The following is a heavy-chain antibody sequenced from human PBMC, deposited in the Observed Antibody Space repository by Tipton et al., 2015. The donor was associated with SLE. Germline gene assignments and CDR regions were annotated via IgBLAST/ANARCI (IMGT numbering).Heavy chain of an antibody. CDR2: IYYSGST. V-gene: IGHV4-39*07. J-gene: IGHJ6*03. D-gene: IGHD5-12*01. CDR1: GGSISSSSYY. CDR3: ARVSGGYDYDYYYYMDV. Sequence: TLSLTCTVSGGSISSSSYYWGWIRQPPGKGLEWIGSIYYSGSTYYNPSLKSRVTISVDTSKNQFSLKLSSVTAADTAVYYCARVSGGYDYDYYYYMDVWGKGTTVTVSS.